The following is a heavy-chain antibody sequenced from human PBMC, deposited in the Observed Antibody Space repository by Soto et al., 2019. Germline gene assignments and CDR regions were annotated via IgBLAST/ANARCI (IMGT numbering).Heavy chain of an antibody. CDR3: ARPRGGAAAPGGMDV. J-gene: IGHJ6*02. CDR1: GGSISSSSYY. D-gene: IGHD6-13*01. V-gene: IGHV4-39*01. Sequence: PSETLSLTCTVSGGSISSSSYYWGWIRQPPGKGLEWIGSIYYSGSTYYNPSLKSRVTISVDTSKNQFSLKLSSVTAADTAVYYCARPRGGAAAPGGMDVWGQGTTVTVSS. CDR2: IYYSGST.